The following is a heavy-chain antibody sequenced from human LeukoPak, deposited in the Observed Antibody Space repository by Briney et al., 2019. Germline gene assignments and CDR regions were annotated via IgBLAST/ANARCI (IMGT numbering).Heavy chain of an antibody. CDR3: ARGRYYYGSGSYSDWFDP. V-gene: IGHV4-61*02. CDR1: GGSISSGSYY. J-gene: IGHJ5*02. Sequence: ASETLSLTCTVSGGSISSGSYYWSWIRQPAGKGLEWIGRIYTSGSTNYNPSLKSRVTISVDTSKNQFSLKLSSVTAADTAVYYCARGRYYYGSGSYSDWFDPWGQGTLVTVSS. CDR2: IYTSGST. D-gene: IGHD3-10*01.